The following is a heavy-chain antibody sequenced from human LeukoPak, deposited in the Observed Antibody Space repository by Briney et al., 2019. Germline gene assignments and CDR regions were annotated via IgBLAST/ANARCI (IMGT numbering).Heavy chain of an antibody. D-gene: IGHD3-3*01. Sequence: PGGSLRLSCAVSGFVFSDAWMSWVRQAPGKGLEWVGRIKSKTNGGTTDYAAPVKGRFSISRDDSKNTLFLQMYSLRTEDTAVYYCSTMSAIFGVVIPVYWGQGTLVSASP. CDR1: GFVFSDAW. CDR3: STMSAIFGVVIPVY. V-gene: IGHV3-15*01. J-gene: IGHJ4*02. CDR2: IKSKTNGGTT.